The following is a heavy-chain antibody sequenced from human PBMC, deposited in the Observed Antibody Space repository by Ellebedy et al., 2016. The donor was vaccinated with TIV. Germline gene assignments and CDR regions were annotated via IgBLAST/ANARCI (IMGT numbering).Heavy chain of an antibody. J-gene: IGHJ4*02. CDR3: ARVTGSVGAASEC. Sequence: PGGSLRLSCAASGFTFSRYSMIWVRQAPGKGLEWLAYIGSSSSPIYYADSVKGRFTISRDNAKSSLYLQMNSLRDEDMALYYCARVTGSVGAASECWGQGTLVTVSS. CDR2: IGSSSSPI. V-gene: IGHV3-48*02. D-gene: IGHD1-26*01. CDR1: GFTFSRYS.